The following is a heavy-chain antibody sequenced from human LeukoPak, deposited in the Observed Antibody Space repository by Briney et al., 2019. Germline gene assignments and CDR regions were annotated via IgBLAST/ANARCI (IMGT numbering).Heavy chain of an antibody. V-gene: IGHV1-8*03. D-gene: IGHD1-14*01. CDR3: ARSETGDERIGVDY. J-gene: IGHJ4*02. CDR1: GHTFTNYD. CDR2: ITPNDGHG. Sequence: ASVSVSCKASGHTFTNYDINWVRQAPGQGLEWMGWITPNDGHGGYAQNFQGRVTITRDTSISTAYMELSSLTSDDTAVYYCARSETGDERIGVDYWGQGTLVTVSP.